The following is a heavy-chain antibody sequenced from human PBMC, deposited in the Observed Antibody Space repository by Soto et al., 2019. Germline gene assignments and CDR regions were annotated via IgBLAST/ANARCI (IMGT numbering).Heavy chain of an antibody. J-gene: IGHJ3*02. CDR2: IYYSGDT. Sequence: SETLSLTCTVSGDSISNYYWSWIRQPPGKGLEWIGYIYYSGDTNYNPSLKSRVTMSIDTSKNQFSLKLTSVTAADTAVYFFVVTYCGGNCYSIYAFDIWGQGTMVTVSS. D-gene: IGHD2-21*02. V-gene: IGHV4-59*01. CDR1: GDSISNYY. CDR3: VVTYCGGNCYSIYAFDI.